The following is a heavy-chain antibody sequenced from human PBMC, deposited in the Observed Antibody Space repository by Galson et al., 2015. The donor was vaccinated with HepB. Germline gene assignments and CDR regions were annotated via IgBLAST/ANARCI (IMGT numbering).Heavy chain of an antibody. Sequence: QSGAEVKKPGESLKISCKGSGYSFTSYWIGWVRQMPGKGLEWMGIIYPGDSDTRYSPSFQGQVTISADKSISTAYLQWSSLKASDTAMYYCARQVEEIAAAANFDYWGQGTLVTVSS. J-gene: IGHJ4*02. CDR2: IYPGDSDT. D-gene: IGHD6-13*01. CDR3: ARQVEEIAAAANFDY. CDR1: GYSFTSYW. V-gene: IGHV5-51*01.